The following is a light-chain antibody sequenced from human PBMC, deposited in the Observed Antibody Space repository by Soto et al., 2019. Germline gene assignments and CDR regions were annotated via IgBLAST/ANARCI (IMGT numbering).Light chain of an antibody. Sequence: DIVLTQSPGTLSLSPWERATLSCRASQSVSSNYLAWYQQKPGQAPRLLIYGASTRATGVPDRFSGSGSGTDFTLTISRLEPEDFAVYHCQQYGSLSWTFGQGTKVDIK. CDR1: QSVSSNY. CDR2: GAS. J-gene: IGKJ1*01. V-gene: IGKV3-20*01. CDR3: QQYGSLSWT.